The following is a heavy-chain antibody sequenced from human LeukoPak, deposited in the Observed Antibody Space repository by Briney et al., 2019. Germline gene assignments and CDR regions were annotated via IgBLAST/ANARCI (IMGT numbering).Heavy chain of an antibody. J-gene: IGHJ6*02. Sequence: GGSLRLSCAASGFTFSNYAMYWVRQVPGKGLEWVSAISGSGGSPEYADSVKGRFTISRDNSKNTLHLQVNSLRAEDTAVYYCAKDLSGYCSGDICYWRAMDVWGQGTTVTVSS. V-gene: IGHV3-23*01. CDR3: AKDLSGYCSGDICYWRAMDV. D-gene: IGHD2-15*01. CDR1: GFTFSNYA. CDR2: ISGSGGSP.